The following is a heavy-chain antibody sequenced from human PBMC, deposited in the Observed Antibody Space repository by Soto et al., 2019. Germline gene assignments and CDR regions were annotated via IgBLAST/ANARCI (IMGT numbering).Heavy chain of an antibody. V-gene: IGHV3-21*01. D-gene: IGHD3-10*01. CDR3: ARDLGELSAV. Sequence: AGGSLRLSCAGSGFIFSSSTMSWVRRAPGKGLEWVSSISSSSSYIYSADSLKGRFTISRDNAKNSLYLQMNSLRAEDTAVYYCARDLGELSAVWGQGTLVTVSS. CDR1: GFIFSSST. CDR2: ISSSSSYI. J-gene: IGHJ4*02.